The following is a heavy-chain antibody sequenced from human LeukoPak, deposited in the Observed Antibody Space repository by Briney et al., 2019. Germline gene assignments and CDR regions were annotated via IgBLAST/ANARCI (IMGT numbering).Heavy chain of an antibody. V-gene: IGHV1-18*01. CDR2: ISVFNGNT. Sequence: ASVKVSCKASGYTFATSGVSWVRQAPGQGLEWMGWISVFNGNTNYAQKLQGRLTMTTDTSTSTAYMELRSLRSDDTAVYYCARGDIVVVGFFDYWGQGTLVTVSS. CDR3: ARGDIVVVGFFDY. CDR1: GYTFATSG. D-gene: IGHD2-15*01. J-gene: IGHJ4*02.